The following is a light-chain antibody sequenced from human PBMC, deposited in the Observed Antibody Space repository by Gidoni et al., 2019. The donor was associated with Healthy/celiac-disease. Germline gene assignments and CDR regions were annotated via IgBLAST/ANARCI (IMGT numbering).Light chain of an antibody. J-gene: IGKJ2*01. V-gene: IGKV1-39*01. CDR2: AAS. Sequence: EIQMTQSPSSLSASVGDRVTITCRASQSISSYLNWYQQKPGKAPKLLIYAASRLQSGVPSRFSGSGSGTDFTLTISSLQPEDFATYYCQQSYSTPYTVGQGTKLEIK. CDR3: QQSYSTPYT. CDR1: QSISSY.